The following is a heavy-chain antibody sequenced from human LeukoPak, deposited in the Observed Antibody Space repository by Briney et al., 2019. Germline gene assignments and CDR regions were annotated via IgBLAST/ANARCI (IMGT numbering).Heavy chain of an antibody. CDR1: GYTFTTYY. J-gene: IGHJ4*02. CDR3: AREGYCSGTNCLPDY. CDR2: INPSGGST. D-gene: IGHD2-2*01. V-gene: IGHV1-46*01. Sequence: GASVKVSCKASGYTFTTYYIHWVRQAPGQGLEWMGIINPSGGSTTYAQKLQGRLSMTSDTSTSTVYMQVSSLRSEDTAVYHCAREGYCSGTNCLPDYWGQGTLVTVSS.